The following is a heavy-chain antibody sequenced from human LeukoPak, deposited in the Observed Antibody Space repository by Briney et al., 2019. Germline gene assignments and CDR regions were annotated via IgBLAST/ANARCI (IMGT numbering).Heavy chain of an antibody. CDR3: AREYYDSSGSPYFDY. J-gene: IGHJ4*02. Sequence: PGGSLGLSCAASGFTFSSYWMHWVRQAPGKGLVWVSRINSDGSSATYGDSVKGRFTISRDNAKNTLYMYIHSLRAEDTAVYYCAREYYDSSGSPYFDYWGQGTLVTVSS. V-gene: IGHV3-74*01. D-gene: IGHD3-22*01. CDR2: INSDGSSA. CDR1: GFTFSSYW.